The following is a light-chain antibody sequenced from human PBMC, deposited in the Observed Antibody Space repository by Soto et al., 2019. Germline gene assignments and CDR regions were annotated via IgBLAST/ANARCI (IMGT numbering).Light chain of an antibody. CDR1: SSNIGGNS. J-gene: IGLJ2*01. V-gene: IGLV1-40*01. Sequence: QSVMTQPPSVSAAPGQKVTISCSGSSSNIGGNSVPWYQQLPGTAPKLLIYGNSNRPSGVPDRFSGSKSGTSASLAITGLQAEDEADYYRQSYDSSLSAHVVFGGGTKLTVL. CDR3: QSYDSSLSAHVV. CDR2: GNS.